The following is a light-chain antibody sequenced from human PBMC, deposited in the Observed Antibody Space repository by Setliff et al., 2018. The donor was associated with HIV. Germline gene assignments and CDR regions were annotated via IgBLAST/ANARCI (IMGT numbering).Light chain of an antibody. J-gene: IGLJ1*01. V-gene: IGLV2-11*01. CDR3: CSYAGSYTYV. CDR2: DVS. Sequence: LTQPRSVSGSPGQSVTISCTGTSSDVGGYNYVSWYQQHPGKAPKLKIYDVSKRPSGVPDRFSGSKSGNTASLTIPGLQAEDEADYYCCSYAGSYTYVFGTGTKVTVL. CDR1: SSDVGGYNY.